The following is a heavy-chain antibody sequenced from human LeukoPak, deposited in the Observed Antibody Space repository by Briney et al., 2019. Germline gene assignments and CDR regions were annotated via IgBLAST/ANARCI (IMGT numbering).Heavy chain of an antibody. J-gene: IGHJ6*02. CDR3: ARGQTYYDILTPPSGMDV. CDR2: IYYSVGT. CDR1: GGSISSYY. V-gene: IGHV4-59*01. D-gene: IGHD3-9*01. Sequence: SETLSLTCTVSGGSISSYYWSWIRQPPGEGVECSGYIYYSVGTNYNLSLKSRGTISVDPSKNQFSLKLSSVTAADTAVYYCARGQTYYDILTPPSGMDVWGQGTTVPVSS.